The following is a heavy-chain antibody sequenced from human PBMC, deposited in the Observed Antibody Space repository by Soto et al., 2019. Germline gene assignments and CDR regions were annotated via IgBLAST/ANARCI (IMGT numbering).Heavy chain of an antibody. CDR3: AREGRFSSSWYVPDYYYYGMDV. Sequence: GGSLRLSCAASGFTFSSYGMHWVRQAPGKGLEWVAVIWYDGSNKYYADSVKGRFTISRDNSKNTLYLQMNSLRAEDTAVYYCAREGRFSSSWYVPDYYYYGMDVWGQGTTVTVSS. CDR2: IWYDGSNK. V-gene: IGHV3-33*01. J-gene: IGHJ6*02. CDR1: GFTFSSYG. D-gene: IGHD6-13*01.